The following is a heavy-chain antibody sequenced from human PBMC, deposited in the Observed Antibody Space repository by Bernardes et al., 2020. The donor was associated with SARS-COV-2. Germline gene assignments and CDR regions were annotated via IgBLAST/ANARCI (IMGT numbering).Heavy chain of an antibody. Sequence: ETLSLTCTVSGGSISNYYWSWIRQPPGKGLEWIGYIYYSGSTTYNPSLKSRVTISEDTSKNQFSLKLTSVTAADTAVYYCARMGGSYEGDYWGQGTLVIVSS. D-gene: IGHD1-26*01. CDR2: IYYSGST. J-gene: IGHJ4*02. CDR1: GGSISNYY. V-gene: IGHV4-59*01. CDR3: ARMGGSYEGDY.